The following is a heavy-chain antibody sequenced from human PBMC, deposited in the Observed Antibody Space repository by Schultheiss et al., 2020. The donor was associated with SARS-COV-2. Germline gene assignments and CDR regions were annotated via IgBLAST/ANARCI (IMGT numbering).Heavy chain of an antibody. Sequence: ASVKVSCKASGGTFSSYAISWVRQAPGQGLEWMGIINPSGGSTSYAQKFQGRVTMTRDTSTSTVYMELSSLRSEDTAVYYCARDCSFDSSGYDAFDIWGQGTMVTVSS. D-gene: IGHD3-22*01. J-gene: IGHJ3*02. CDR3: ARDCSFDSSGYDAFDI. V-gene: IGHV1-46*01. CDR1: GGTFSSYA. CDR2: INPSGGST.